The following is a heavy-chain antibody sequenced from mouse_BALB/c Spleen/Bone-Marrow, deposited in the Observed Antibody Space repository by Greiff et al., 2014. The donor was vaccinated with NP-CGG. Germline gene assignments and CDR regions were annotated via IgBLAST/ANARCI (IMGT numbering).Heavy chain of an antibody. J-gene: IGHJ1*01. Sequence: EVKLVESGPELEKPGASVKISCKASGYSFSGYNLNWVQQTSGQSLEWIGNIDPYYGDTTYNQKFKGKATLTVDRSSSTAYMQLKSLTSEDSAVYYCARKAYYTNWWYFDVWGAGTTVTVSS. CDR2: IDPYYGDT. D-gene: IGHD2-5*01. CDR1: GYSFSGYN. V-gene: IGHV1-39*01. CDR3: ARKAYYTNWWYFDV.